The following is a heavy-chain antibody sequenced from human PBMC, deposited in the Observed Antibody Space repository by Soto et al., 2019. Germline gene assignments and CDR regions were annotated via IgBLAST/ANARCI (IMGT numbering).Heavy chain of an antibody. CDR1: GGSISNSLYS. Sequence: QLQVQESGPGLVKPSETLSLTCAVSGGSISNSLYSWGWIRQPPGKGLGWIGNIYYTGSTFYNPSLTSRVTIFVDTSKNQVSLRLTSVTAADTAVYFCARHLDYRSSYRDEVKAFDIWGQGTMVIVSS. V-gene: IGHV4-39*01. CDR2: IYYTGST. J-gene: IGHJ3*02. CDR3: ARHLDYRSSYRDEVKAFDI. D-gene: IGHD4-4*01.